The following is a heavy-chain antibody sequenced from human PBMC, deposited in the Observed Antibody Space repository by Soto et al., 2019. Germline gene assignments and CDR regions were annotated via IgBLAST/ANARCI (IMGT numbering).Heavy chain of an antibody. CDR2: IYYSGST. D-gene: IGHD6-13*01. CDR3: AIHSSWSPTFEY. V-gene: IGHV4-59*08. CDR1: GGSISSYY. Sequence: QVQLQESGPGLVKPSETLSLTCTVSGGSISSYYWTWIRQPPGKGLEWIGYIYYSGSTKYNPSLKSRVTISVDTSKSEFSLNLNSVNAADTAVYYCAIHSSWSPTFEYWGQGTLVTVSS. J-gene: IGHJ4*02.